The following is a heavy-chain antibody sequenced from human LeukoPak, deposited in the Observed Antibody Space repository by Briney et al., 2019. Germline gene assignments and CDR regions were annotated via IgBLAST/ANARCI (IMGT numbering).Heavy chain of an antibody. J-gene: IGHJ4*02. V-gene: IGHV3-23*01. CDR3: AKDTVVGATLAY. CDR2: ISESGDAT. D-gene: IGHD1-26*01. CDR1: GFTFSNFG. Sequence: PGGSLRLSCLASGFTFSNFGMSWVRHTAGKGLEWVSAISESGDATYYADSVKGRFTISRDNSKNTLYLQMNSLRAEDTAVYYCAKDTVVGATLAYWGQGTLVTVSS.